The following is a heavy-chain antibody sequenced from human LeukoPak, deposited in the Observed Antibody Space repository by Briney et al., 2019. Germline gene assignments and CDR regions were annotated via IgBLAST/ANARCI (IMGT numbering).Heavy chain of an antibody. J-gene: IGHJ4*02. Sequence: GGSLRLSCAASGFTFSSYAMSWVRQAPGKGLEWVSAISGSDGSTYYADSVKGRFTISRDNSKNTLYLQMNSLRAEDTAVYYCAKDLSIAVASREGTDYWGQGTLVTVSS. CDR3: AKDLSIAVASREGTDY. V-gene: IGHV3-23*01. D-gene: IGHD6-19*01. CDR2: ISGSDGST. CDR1: GFTFSSYA.